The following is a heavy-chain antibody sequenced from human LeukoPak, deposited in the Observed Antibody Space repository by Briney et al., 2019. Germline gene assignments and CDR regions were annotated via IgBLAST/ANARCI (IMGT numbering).Heavy chain of an antibody. CDR2: IYTSGST. V-gene: IGHV4-4*09. J-gene: IGHJ3*02. CDR1: GGSISSYY. CDR3: ARLSELRQTDDAFDI. Sequence: PSETLSLTCTVSGGSISSYYWSWIRQPPGKGLEWIGYIYTSGSTNYNPSLKSRVTISVDTSKSQFSLKLSSVTAADTAVYYCARLSELRQTDDAFDIWGQGTMVTVSS. D-gene: IGHD1-26*01.